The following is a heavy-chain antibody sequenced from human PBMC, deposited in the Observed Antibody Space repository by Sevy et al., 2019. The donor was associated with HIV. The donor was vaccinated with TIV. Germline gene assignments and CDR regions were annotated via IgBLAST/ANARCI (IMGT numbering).Heavy chain of an antibody. D-gene: IGHD2-8*02. CDR1: GFTFNNYG. CDR2: IRHDGSDE. J-gene: IGHJ3*02. CDR3: ARDRKVLLVVYAIPFDVFDI. V-gene: IGHV3-30*02. Sequence: GESLKISCAASGFTFNNYGMHWVHQAPGKGLEWVTFIRHDGSDEYYTDSVKGRFTISRDNSKNTVYLQMNSLRAEDTAVYYCARDRKVLLVVYAIPFDVFDIWGQGTMVTVSS.